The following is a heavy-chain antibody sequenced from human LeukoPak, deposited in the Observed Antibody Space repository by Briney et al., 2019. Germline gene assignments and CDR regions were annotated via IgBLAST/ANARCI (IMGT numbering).Heavy chain of an antibody. CDR3: ARGYYDFWSGYYLLDY. D-gene: IGHD3-3*01. CDR1: GYTFTSYG. V-gene: IGHV1-18*01. Sequence: ASVKVSCKXSGYTFTSYGISWVRQAPGQGLEWMGWISAYNGNTNYAQKLQGRVTMTTDTSTSTAYMELNSLRSEDTAVYYCARGYYDFWSGYYLLDYWGQGTLVTVSS. CDR2: ISAYNGNT. J-gene: IGHJ4*02.